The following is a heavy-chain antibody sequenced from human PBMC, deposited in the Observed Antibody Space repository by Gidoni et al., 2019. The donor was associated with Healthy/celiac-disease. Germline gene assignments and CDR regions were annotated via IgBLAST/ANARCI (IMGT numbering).Heavy chain of an antibody. D-gene: IGHD6-19*01. J-gene: IGHJ5*02. V-gene: IGHV3-23*04. Sequence: EVQLVESGGGLVQPGGSLRLSCAASGFTFSSYAMSWVRQAPGKGLEWVSAISGSGGSTYYADSVKGRFTISRDNSKNTLYLQMNSLRAEDTAVYYCAKAWLKIAVAGTDLGFDPWGQGTLVTVSS. CDR2: ISGSGGST. CDR3: AKAWLKIAVAGTDLGFDP. CDR1: GFTFSSYA.